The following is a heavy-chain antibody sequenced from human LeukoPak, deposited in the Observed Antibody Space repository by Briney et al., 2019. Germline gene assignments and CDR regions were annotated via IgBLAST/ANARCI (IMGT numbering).Heavy chain of an antibody. CDR3: ARSWIQLWLNYYYGMDV. CDR2: ISSSGSTI. CDR1: GFTFSDYY. Sequence: GGSLRLSYAASGFTFSDYYMSWIRQAPGKGLEWVSYISSSGSTIYYADSVKGRFTISRDNAKNSLYLQMNSLRAEDTAVYYCARSWIQLWLNYYYGMDVWGQGTTVTVSS. D-gene: IGHD5-18*01. V-gene: IGHV3-11*01. J-gene: IGHJ6*02.